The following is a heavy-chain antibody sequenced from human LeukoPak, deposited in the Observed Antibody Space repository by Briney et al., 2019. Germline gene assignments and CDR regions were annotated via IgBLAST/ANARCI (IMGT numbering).Heavy chain of an antibody. CDR3: ARGSRITGTNSWFDP. V-gene: IGHV4-59*01. J-gene: IGHJ5*02. CDR1: GGSISSYY. CDR2: IYYSGST. D-gene: IGHD1-7*01. Sequence: KPSETLSLTCTVSGGSISSYYWSWIRQPPGKRLEWIGYIYYSGSTNYNPSLKSRVTISVDTSKNQFSLKLSSVTAADTAVYYCARGSRITGTNSWFDPWGQGTLVTVSS.